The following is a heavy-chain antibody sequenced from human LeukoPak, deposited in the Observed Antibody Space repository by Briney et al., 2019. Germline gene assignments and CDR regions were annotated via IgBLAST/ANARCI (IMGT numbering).Heavy chain of an antibody. CDR1: GFTFDDYA. V-gene: IGHV3-9*01. CDR2: ISWNSGSI. CDR3: AKVFARLRPGYSSGWYSG. D-gene: IGHD6-19*01. J-gene: IGHJ1*01. Sequence: GGSLRLSCAASGFTFDDYAMHWVRQAPGKGLEWVSGISWNSGSIGYADSVKGRFTISRDNAKNSLYLQMNSLRAEDTALYYCAKVFARLRPGYSSGWYSGWGQGTLVTVSS.